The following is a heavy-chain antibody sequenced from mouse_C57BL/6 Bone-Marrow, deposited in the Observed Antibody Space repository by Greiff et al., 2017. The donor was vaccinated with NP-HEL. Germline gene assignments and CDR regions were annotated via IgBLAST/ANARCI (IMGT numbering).Heavy chain of an antibody. V-gene: IGHV1-69*01. CDR1: GYTFTRYW. J-gene: IGHJ1*03. CDR2: IVPSDSYT. D-gene: IGHD1-1*01. CDR3: ARGDYYGSSYGYFDV. Sequence: QVQLQPPGAELVMPGASVKLSCKASGYTFTRYWMPWVKPRPGQGLEWIGEIVPSDSYTNFNQKFKGKSTLNVDKSSSTAYMQLSSLTSEDSAVYYCARGDYYGSSYGYFDVWGTGTTVTVSS.